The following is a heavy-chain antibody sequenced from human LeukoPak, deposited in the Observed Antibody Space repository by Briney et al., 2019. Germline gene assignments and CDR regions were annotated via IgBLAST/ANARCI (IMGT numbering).Heavy chain of an antibody. Sequence: GGSLRLSCAASGFTFSSYGMHWVRQAPGKGLEWVAVISYDGSNKYYADSVKGQFTISRDNSKNTLYLQMNSLRAEDTAVYYCAKEGGTHYYDSSGEGGFDYWGQGTLVTVSS. CDR3: AKEGGTHYYDSSGEGGFDY. J-gene: IGHJ4*02. CDR2: ISYDGSNK. CDR1: GFTFSSYG. V-gene: IGHV3-30*18. D-gene: IGHD3-22*01.